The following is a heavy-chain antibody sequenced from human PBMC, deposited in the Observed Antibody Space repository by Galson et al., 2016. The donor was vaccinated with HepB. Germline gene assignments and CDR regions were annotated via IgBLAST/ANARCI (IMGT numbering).Heavy chain of an antibody. Sequence: SLRLSCAASGFTFSTYWMHWLRQVPGKGLVWVARINIDGSATNYADSVKGRFTVSRDNAQNTLFLQMDSPRDDDTAVYYCAREEITVVGGVITPRFDSWGQGTLVTVSS. V-gene: IGHV3-74*01. CDR2: INIDGSAT. CDR3: AREEITVVGGVITPRFDS. D-gene: IGHD3-10*01. J-gene: IGHJ5*01. CDR1: GFTFSTYW.